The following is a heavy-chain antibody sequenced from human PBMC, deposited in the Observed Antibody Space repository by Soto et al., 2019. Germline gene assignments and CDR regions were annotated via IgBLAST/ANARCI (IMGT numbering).Heavy chain of an antibody. CDR1: GASISSYS. CDR2: IHSSGNT. V-gene: IGHV4-59*08. CDR3: ARQGEYCSTTSCYGNDY. D-gene: IGHD2-2*01. Sequence: QVQLQESGPGLVKPSETLSLTCSVSGASISSYSWSWIRQPPGKGLEWIGYIHSSGNTNYSPSLSSRVSVSVDTSKNHLSLNLSSVTAADTAVYYCARQGEYCSTTSCYGNDYWGHGTLVIVSS. J-gene: IGHJ4*01.